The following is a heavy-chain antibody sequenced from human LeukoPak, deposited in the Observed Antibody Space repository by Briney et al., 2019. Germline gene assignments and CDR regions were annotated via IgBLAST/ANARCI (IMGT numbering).Heavy chain of an antibody. Sequence: GGSLRLSCAASGFPFSNYWMTWVRQAPGKGLEWVSSISSSSSYIYYADSVKGRFTISRDNAKNSLYLQMNSLRAEDTAVYYCASLHLYSSSWFSKGTDPSDYWGQGTLVTVSS. CDR2: ISSSSSYI. CDR3: ASLHLYSSSWFSKGTDPSDY. CDR1: GFPFSNYW. J-gene: IGHJ4*02. D-gene: IGHD6-13*01. V-gene: IGHV3-21*01.